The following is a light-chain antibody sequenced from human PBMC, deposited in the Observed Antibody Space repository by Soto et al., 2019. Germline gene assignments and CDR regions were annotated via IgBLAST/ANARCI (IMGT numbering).Light chain of an antibody. Sequence: QSALTQPASVSGSPGQSIIISCTGTSSDVGSYNFVSWYQQHPGKAPKLMIYEVSKRPSGVSNRFSGSKSGNTASLTLSGLQPADEADYYCCSYAGNSGVFGGGTKLTVL. V-gene: IGLV2-23*02. CDR1: SSDVGSYNF. CDR2: EVS. CDR3: CSYAGNSGV. J-gene: IGLJ3*02.